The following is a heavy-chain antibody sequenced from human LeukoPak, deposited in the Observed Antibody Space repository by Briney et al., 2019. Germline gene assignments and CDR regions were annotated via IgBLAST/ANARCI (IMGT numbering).Heavy chain of an antibody. CDR1: GFTFSSYA. CDR2: ISGSGGST. V-gene: IGHV3-23*01. CDR3: AKDPYYYGSGSPGWFDP. D-gene: IGHD3-10*01. Sequence: PGGSLRLSCAASGFTFSSYAMSWVRQAPGKGLEWVSAISGSGGSTYYADSVKGRFTISRDNSKNTLYLQMNSLRAEDTAVYYCAKDPYYYGSGSPGWFDPWGQGTLVTVSS. J-gene: IGHJ5*02.